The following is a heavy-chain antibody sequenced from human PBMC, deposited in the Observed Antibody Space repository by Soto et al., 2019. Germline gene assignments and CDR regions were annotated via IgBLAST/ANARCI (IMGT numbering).Heavy chain of an antibody. Sequence: KASETLSLTCTVSGGSISSNYWTWIRQPPGKGLEWIGYVYNSGSTNYNPSLKSRVTISEDTSRSQFSLKVNSMTAADTAVYYCARYRREAVAGYTLDYWGQGILVTSPQ. D-gene: IGHD6-13*01. J-gene: IGHJ4*02. V-gene: IGHV4-59*01. CDR1: GGSISSNY. CDR2: VYNSGST. CDR3: ARYRREAVAGYTLDY.